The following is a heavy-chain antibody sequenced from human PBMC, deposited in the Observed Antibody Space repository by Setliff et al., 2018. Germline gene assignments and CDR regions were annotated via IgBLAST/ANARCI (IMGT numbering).Heavy chain of an antibody. J-gene: IGHJ6*01. V-gene: IGHV3-7*01. CDR1: GFTFGSLW. D-gene: IGHD2-21*01. CDR2: INEDGSAQ. Sequence: PGESLKISCAASGFTFGSLWMAWVRQTPGKGLEWVANINEDGSAQFYVDSVKGRFTIFRDNSKNTLFLQMDSLRDDDTAVYYCAKDSLEVVIALHGMDVWGQGTTVTVSS. CDR3: AKDSLEVVIALHGMDV.